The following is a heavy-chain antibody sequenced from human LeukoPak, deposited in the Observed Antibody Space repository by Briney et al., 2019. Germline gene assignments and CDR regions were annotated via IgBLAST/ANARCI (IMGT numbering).Heavy chain of an antibody. J-gene: IGHJ4*02. Sequence: GGSLRLSCAGSGFIFNNYAMHWVRQPPGKGLEWVSGISWNSGSIDYADSVKGRFTISRDDAKNSLYLQMNSLRVEDTAFYYCAKDNRRHYTSGPNPDSLHWGQGALVTVSS. D-gene: IGHD6-19*01. CDR1: GFIFNNYA. CDR3: AKDNRRHYTSGPNPDSLH. V-gene: IGHV3-9*01. CDR2: ISWNSGSI.